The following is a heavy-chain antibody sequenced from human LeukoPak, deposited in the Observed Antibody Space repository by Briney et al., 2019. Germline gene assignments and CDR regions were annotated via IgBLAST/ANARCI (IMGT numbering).Heavy chain of an antibody. D-gene: IGHD4-17*01. CDR1: GFTFSSFG. Sequence: GGSLRLSCAASGFTFSSFGMHWVRQAPGKGLEWVAVLSYDGSNSYYADSVKGRFTISRDNSKNTLYLQMNSLRAEDTAVYYCVRGDYGDYTLFDYWGQGTLVTVSS. CDR2: LSYDGSNS. CDR3: VRGDYGDYTLFDY. V-gene: IGHV3-30*03. J-gene: IGHJ4*02.